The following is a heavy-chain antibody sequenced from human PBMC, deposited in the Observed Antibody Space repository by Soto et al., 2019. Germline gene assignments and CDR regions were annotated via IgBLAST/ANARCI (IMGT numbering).Heavy chain of an antibody. Sequence: QVQLVQSGAEVKKPGASVKVSCKASGYTFTSYAMHWVRQAPGQRLEWMGWINAGNVNTKYSQKFQGRVTITRDTSASTADMELSSLRSEDTAVYYCARDPGYSYGYNWGQGTLVTVSS. CDR2: INAGNVNT. V-gene: IGHV1-3*01. J-gene: IGHJ4*02. CDR1: GYTFTSYA. CDR3: ARDPGYSYGYN. D-gene: IGHD5-18*01.